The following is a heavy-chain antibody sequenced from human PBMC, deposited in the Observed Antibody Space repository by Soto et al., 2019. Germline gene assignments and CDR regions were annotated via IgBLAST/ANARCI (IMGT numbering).Heavy chain of an antibody. CDR1: GFTLDDYA. Sequence: EVQLVESGGGLVQPGRSLRLSCAASGFTLDDYAMHWVGQAPGKGLEWVSGISWNSGSIGYADSVKGRFTISRDNAKNSLYLQMNSLRAEDTALYYCAKDGGDGSPPTPFDYWGQGTLVTVSS. V-gene: IGHV3-9*01. CDR3: AKDGGDGSPPTPFDY. J-gene: IGHJ4*02. D-gene: IGHD3-16*01. CDR2: ISWNSGSI.